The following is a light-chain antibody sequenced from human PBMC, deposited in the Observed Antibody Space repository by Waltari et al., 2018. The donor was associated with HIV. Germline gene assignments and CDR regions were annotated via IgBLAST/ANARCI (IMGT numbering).Light chain of an antibody. J-gene: IGLJ3*02. CDR1: NIGGKS. V-gene: IGLV3-21*04. CDR3: QVWDSSNEHVV. Sequence: SYVLTQPPSVSVAPGAAATLYCGAWNIGGKSVHWYKQQPGQAPVLVTRYNSDRPSGIPDRISGSNSGHTATLTITRVETGDEATYYCQVWDSSNEHVVFGGGTALTVL. CDR2: YNS.